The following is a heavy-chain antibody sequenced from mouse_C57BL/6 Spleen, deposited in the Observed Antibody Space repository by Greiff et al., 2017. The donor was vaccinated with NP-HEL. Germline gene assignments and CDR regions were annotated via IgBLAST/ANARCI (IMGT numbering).Heavy chain of an antibody. Sequence: EVQRVESGGGLVQPKGSLKLSCAASGFTFNTYAMHWVRQAPGKGLEWVARIRSKSSNYATYYADSVKDRFTISRDDSQSMLYLQMNNLKTEDTAMYYWVREGGYYPNWYFDVWGTGTTVTVSS. V-gene: IGHV10-3*01. D-gene: IGHD2-3*01. CDR1: GFTFNTYA. CDR2: IRSKSSNYAT. CDR3: VREGGYYPNWYFDV. J-gene: IGHJ1*03.